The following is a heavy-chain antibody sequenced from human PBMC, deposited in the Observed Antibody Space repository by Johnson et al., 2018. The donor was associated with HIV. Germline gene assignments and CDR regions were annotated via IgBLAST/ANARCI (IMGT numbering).Heavy chain of an antibody. CDR3: ARVRAGRENAFDI. V-gene: IGHV3-30*04. J-gene: IGHJ3*02. D-gene: IGHD1-26*01. CDR1: GFTFRNYA. CDR2: ISFDGSNK. Sequence: QVQLVESGGGVVQPGTSLRLSCAASGFTFRNYAMHWVRQAPGKGLEWVAVISFDGSNKYYADSVKGRFTISRDNSKNTFSLQMNSPRVDDTAIYYCARVRAGRENAFDIWGQGTMVTVSS.